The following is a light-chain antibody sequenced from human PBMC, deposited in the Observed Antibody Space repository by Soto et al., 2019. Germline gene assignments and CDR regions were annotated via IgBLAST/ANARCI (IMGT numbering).Light chain of an antibody. CDR2: TND. CDR1: SSNIGTSS. Sequence: QSVLAQPPSGSGTPGQTVTISCSGSSSNIGTSSVHWYKHLPGTAPKPLIYTNDQRPSGVPDRFSGSKSGTSASLAISGLQSEDEADYYCAVWDDSLNGHVFGAGTKVTVL. CDR3: AVWDDSLNGHV. J-gene: IGLJ1*01. V-gene: IGLV1-44*01.